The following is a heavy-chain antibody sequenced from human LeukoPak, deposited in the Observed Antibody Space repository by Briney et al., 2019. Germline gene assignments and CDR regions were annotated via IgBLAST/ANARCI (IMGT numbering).Heavy chain of an antibody. J-gene: IGHJ3*02. V-gene: IGHV3-21*04. CDR2: ISSGSSAI. CDR1: GFTFSTYS. Sequence: GGSLRLSCAASGFTFSTYSMNWVRQAPGKGLEWVSSISSGSSAIYYADSVKGRFTISRDNSKNTLYLQMNSLRAEDTAVYYCARDLIDGTTKAYDAFDIWGQGTMVTVSS. D-gene: IGHD1-1*01. CDR3: ARDLIDGTTKAYDAFDI.